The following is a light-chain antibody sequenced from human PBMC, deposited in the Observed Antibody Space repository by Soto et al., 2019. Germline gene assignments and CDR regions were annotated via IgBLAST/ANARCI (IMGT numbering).Light chain of an antibody. CDR2: DVT. J-gene: IGLJ2*01. V-gene: IGLV2-11*01. CDR3: CSSAGTYTFVV. Sequence: QSALTQPHSVSGSPGQSVAISCTGTSSDVGGYDQVSWYQQHPGKAPKLMIYDVTKRPSGVPDRFSGSKSGNTASLTISGLQADDEADYYCCSSAGTYTFVVFGGGTKLTVL. CDR1: SSDVGGYDQ.